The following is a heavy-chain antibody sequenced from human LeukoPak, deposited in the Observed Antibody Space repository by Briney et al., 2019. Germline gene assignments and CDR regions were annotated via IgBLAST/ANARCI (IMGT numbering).Heavy chain of an antibody. Sequence: ASVKVSCKASGYTFTGYYVHWVRQAPGQGLEWMGWINPNSGGTNYAQKFQGRVTMTRDTSISTAYMELSRLRSDDTAVYYCARAHGGSSPTLDYWGQGTLVTVSS. CDR3: ARAHGGSSPTLDY. D-gene: IGHD6-13*01. V-gene: IGHV1-2*02. CDR2: INPNSGGT. J-gene: IGHJ4*02. CDR1: GYTFTGYY.